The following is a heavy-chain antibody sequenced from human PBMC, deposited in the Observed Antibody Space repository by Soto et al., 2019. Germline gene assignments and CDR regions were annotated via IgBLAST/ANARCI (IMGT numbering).Heavy chain of an antibody. CDR3: ARVLPGIAAAYDAFDI. CDR1: GGPVIRGSHY. J-gene: IGHJ3*02. CDR2: IYYDGAI. V-gene: IGHV4-61*01. Sequence: QLQSQESGPGLVKPSETLSLTCTVSGGPVIRGSHYWTWGRQPPGRGLEWIGYIYYDGAITCSPSLKGRVTISMDTSKNQLSLRVTSVTAADTAIYYCARVLPGIAAAYDAFDIWGRGTMVTVSS. D-gene: IGHD6-25*01.